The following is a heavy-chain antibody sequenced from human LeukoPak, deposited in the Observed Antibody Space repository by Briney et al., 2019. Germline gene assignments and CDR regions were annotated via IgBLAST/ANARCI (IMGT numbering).Heavy chain of an antibody. J-gene: IGHJ4*02. D-gene: IGHD3-16*01. V-gene: IGHV3-53*01. CDR2: IYSGGST. CDR3: ARENDVFDY. Sequence: GGSLRLSCAASGFTVSSNYKSWVRQAPGKGPEWVSVIYSGGSTYYADSVKSRFTISRDNSKNTLYLQMNSLRAEDTAVYYCARENDVFDYWGQGTLVTVSS. CDR1: GFTVSSNY.